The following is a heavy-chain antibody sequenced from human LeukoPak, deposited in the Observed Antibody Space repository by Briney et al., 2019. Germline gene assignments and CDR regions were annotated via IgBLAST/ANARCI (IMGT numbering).Heavy chain of an antibody. D-gene: IGHD2-21*02. CDR2: INGEGSST. J-gene: IGHJ4*02. Sequence: GGSLRLSCAASGFTFNNYLMHWVRQAPGKGLVWVARINGEGSSTAYADSVKGCFTISRDNAKNTLYLQMNRLRAEDSAVYYCVRYRYCGGDCYSPYWGQGTLVTVSS. V-gene: IGHV3-74*01. CDR1: GFTFNNYL. CDR3: VRYRYCGGDCYSPY.